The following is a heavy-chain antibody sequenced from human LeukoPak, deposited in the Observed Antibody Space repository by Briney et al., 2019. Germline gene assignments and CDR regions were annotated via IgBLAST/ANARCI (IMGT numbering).Heavy chain of an antibody. CDR3: ARAGSGYSFDY. CDR2: IYNTGST. CDR1: GGSISSYY. J-gene: IGHJ4*02. V-gene: IGHV4-59*01. Sequence: PSETLSLTCTVPGGSISSYYCSWIRQPPEKELEWIGYIYNTGSTNYNPSLKSRVTISVVTFKNQFSLKLSSVTAADTAVYYCARAGSGYSFDYWGQGTLVTVSS. D-gene: IGHD3-3*01.